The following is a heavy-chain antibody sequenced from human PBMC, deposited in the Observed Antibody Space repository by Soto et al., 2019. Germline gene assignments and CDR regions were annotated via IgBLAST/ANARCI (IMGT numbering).Heavy chain of an antibody. J-gene: IGHJ4*02. CDR3: AKGLPTFGGVIGPGLDY. V-gene: IGHV3-9*01. D-gene: IGHD3-16*01. CDR2: ISWNSGSI. Sequence: EVQLVESGGGLVQPGRSLRLSCAASGFTFDDYAMPWVRQAPGKGLEWVSGISWNSGSIGYADSVKGRFTISRDNAKNSLYLQMNSLRAEDTASYYCAKGLPTFGGVIGPGLDYWGQGTLVTVSS. CDR1: GFTFDDYA.